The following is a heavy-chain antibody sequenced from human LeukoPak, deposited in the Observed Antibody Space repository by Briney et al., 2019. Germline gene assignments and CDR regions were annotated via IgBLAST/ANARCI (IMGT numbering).Heavy chain of an antibody. Sequence: PSETLSLTCAVYGGSFSGYYWSWIRQPPGKGLEWIGEINHSGSTNYNPSLKSRVTISVDTSKNQFSLKLSSVTAADTAVYHCARGRGWFDPWGQGTLVTVSS. J-gene: IGHJ5*02. CDR1: GGSFSGYY. V-gene: IGHV4-34*01. CDR2: INHSGST. CDR3: ARGRGWFDP.